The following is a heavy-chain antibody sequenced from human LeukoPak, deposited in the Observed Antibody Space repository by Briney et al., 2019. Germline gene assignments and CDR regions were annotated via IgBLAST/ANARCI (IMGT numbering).Heavy chain of an antibody. D-gene: IGHD3-9*01. CDR3: ARDPAGMYHDILTEENWFDP. V-gene: IGHV1-69*01. Sequence: SVKVSCKASGGTFSSYAISWVRQAPGQGLEWMGGIIPIFGTANYAQKFQGRVTITADESTSTACMELSSLRSEDTAVYYCARDPAGMYHDILTEENWFDPWGQGTLVTVSS. CDR2: IIPIFGTA. CDR1: GGTFSSYA. J-gene: IGHJ5*02.